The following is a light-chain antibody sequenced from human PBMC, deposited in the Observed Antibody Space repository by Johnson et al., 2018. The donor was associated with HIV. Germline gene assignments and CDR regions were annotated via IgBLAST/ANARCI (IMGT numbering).Light chain of an antibody. CDR2: ENN. V-gene: IGLV1-51*02. Sequence: QSVLTQPPSVSAPPGQKVTISCSGSSSNIENNYVSWYQQLPETAPKLLIYENNKRPSGIPDRFSGSTSGTSATLGVTGLQTGDEADYFCGTWDSSLSAYVFGTGTKVTVL. CDR3: GTWDSSLSAYV. CDR1: SSNIENNY. J-gene: IGLJ1*01.